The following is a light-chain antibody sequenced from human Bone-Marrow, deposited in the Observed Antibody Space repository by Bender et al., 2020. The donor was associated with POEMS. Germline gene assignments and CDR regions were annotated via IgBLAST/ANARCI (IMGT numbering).Light chain of an antibody. CDR1: SSDVGGYDS. CDR2: DVN. Sequence: QSVLTQPRSVSGSPGQSVTIPCTGTSSDVGGYDSVSWYQQHPGKAPKLMIYDVNQRPSGVPDRFSGSKSGNTASLTISGLQAEDGADYYCCSYAGTSSLIFGGGTKLTVL. CDR3: CSYAGTSSLI. J-gene: IGLJ2*01. V-gene: IGLV2-11*01.